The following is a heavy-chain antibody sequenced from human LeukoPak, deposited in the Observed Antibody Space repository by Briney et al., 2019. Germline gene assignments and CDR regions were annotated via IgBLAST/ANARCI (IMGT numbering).Heavy chain of an antibody. CDR1: GFTFSSYS. J-gene: IGHJ6*03. V-gene: IGHV3-21*01. D-gene: IGHD3-3*01. CDR3: ARGFLEWLSYMDV. CDR2: ISSSSSYI. Sequence: GGSLRLSCAASGFTFSSYSMNWVRQAPGKGLEWVSSISSSSSYIYYADSVKGRFTISRDNAKNSLYLQMNSLRAEDTAVYYCARGFLEWLSYMDVWGKGTTVTVSS.